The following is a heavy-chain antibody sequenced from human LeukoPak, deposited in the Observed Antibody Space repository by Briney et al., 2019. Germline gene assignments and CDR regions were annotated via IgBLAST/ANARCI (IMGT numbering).Heavy chain of an antibody. V-gene: IGHV4-38-2*01. J-gene: IGHJ4*02. CDR1: GYSISSGYY. CDR2: IYRSGST. D-gene: IGHD5-18*01. CDR3: ARLYYSYGIMDFDY. Sequence: PSETLSLTCAVSGYSISSGYYWGWIRQPPGKGLEWIGSIYRSGSTYYNPSLKSRVTISVDTSKNQFSLKLSSVTAADTAVYYCARLYYSYGIMDFDYWGQGTLVTVSS.